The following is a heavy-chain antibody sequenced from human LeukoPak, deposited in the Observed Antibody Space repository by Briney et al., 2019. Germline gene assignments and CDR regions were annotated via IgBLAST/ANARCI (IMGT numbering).Heavy chain of an antibody. CDR1: GYTFTGYY. CDR3: ARDSGSSLGFDY. Sequence: ASVKVSCKASGYTFTGYYMHWVRQAPGRGLEWMGWINPNSGGTNYAQKFQGRVTMTRDTSISTAYMELSRLRSDDTAVYYCARDSGSSLGFDYWGQGTLVTVSS. CDR2: INPNSGGT. J-gene: IGHJ4*02. D-gene: IGHD1-26*01. V-gene: IGHV1-2*02.